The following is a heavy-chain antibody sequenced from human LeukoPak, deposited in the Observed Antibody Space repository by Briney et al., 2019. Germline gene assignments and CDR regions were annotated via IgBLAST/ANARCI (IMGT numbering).Heavy chain of an antibody. D-gene: IGHD6-13*01. J-gene: IGHJ4*02. V-gene: IGHV4-38-2*02. CDR1: GYSISSGYY. CDR2: IYYSGST. Sequence: PSETLSLTCTVSGYSISSGYYWGWIRQPPGKGLEWIGSIYYSGSTYYNPSLKSRVTISVDTSKNQFSLKLSSVTAADTAVYYCARKRLGYSSSWYFDYWGQGTLVTVSS. CDR3: ARKRLGYSSSWYFDY.